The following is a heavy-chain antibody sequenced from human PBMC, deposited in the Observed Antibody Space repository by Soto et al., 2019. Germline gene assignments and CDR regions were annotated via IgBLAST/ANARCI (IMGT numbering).Heavy chain of an antibody. CDR3: AKEITVAGDFDY. J-gene: IGHJ4*01. CDR1: GFTFSRYG. V-gene: IGHV3-30*18. D-gene: IGHD6-19*01. CDR2: VSSDGRTQ. Sequence: PGGSLRLSCVASGFTFSRYGIHWVRQAPGKGLEWVAVVSSDGRTQYYADCVKGRFTICRDNSMNTLFLQMDRLRPEDTAVYYCAKEITVAGDFDYWGHGTLVTVSS.